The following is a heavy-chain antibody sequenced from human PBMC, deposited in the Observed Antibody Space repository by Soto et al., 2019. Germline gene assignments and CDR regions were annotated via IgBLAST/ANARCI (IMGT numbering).Heavy chain of an antibody. V-gene: IGHV3-48*02. CDR1: GFTFSSHS. CDR3: ARAIRGFSYVVDY. J-gene: IGHJ4*02. CDR2: ISGSGATK. Sequence: GGSLRLSCAASGFTFSSHSINWFRQAPGKGLEWVSYISGSGATKYYADSVKGRFTISRDNARNSLYLQMSSLSDEDTAVYYCARAIRGFSYVVDYWGQGTLVTVSS. D-gene: IGHD5-18*01.